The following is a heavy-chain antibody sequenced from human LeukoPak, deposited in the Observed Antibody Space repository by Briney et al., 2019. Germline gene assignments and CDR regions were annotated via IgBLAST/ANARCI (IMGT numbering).Heavy chain of an antibody. J-gene: IGHJ3*01. D-gene: IGHD1-26*01. CDR2: INPRFGDT. Sequence: ASVKVSCKASGYTFTGYYIHWVRQAPGQGLECRGWINPRFGDTNYGQKFQGRVTMTRDTSINTTFMELTRLRSDDTAVYYCAKSRRLGAPRDAFDLWGQGTMVTVSS. V-gene: IGHV1-2*02. CDR3: AKSRRLGAPRDAFDL. CDR1: GYTFTGYY.